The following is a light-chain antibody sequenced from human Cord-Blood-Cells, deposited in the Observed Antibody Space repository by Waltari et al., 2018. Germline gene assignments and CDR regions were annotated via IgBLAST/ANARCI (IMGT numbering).Light chain of an antibody. J-gene: IGKJ2*01. CDR1: QGISSY. CDR2: AAS. Sequence: DIQLTQSPSFLSASVVNRVTSTCRASQGISSYLAWYQQKPGKAPKLLIYAASTLQSGVPSRFSGSGSGTEFTLTISSLQPEDFATYYCQQLNSYPYTFGQGTKLEIK. CDR3: QQLNSYPYT. V-gene: IGKV1-9*01.